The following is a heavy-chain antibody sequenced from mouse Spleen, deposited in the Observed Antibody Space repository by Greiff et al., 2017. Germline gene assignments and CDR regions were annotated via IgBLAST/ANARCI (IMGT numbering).Heavy chain of an antibody. Sequence: QVQLQQSGPELVKPGASVKISCKASGYAFSSSWMNWVKQRPGKGLEWIGRIYPGDGDTNYNGKFKGKATLTADKSSSTAYMQLSSLTSEDSAVYFCAGEDWAFAYWGQGTLVTVSA. CDR1: GYAFSSSW. CDR3: AGEDWAFAY. V-gene: IGHV1-82*01. CDR2: IYPGDGDT. D-gene: IGHD4-1*01. J-gene: IGHJ3*01.